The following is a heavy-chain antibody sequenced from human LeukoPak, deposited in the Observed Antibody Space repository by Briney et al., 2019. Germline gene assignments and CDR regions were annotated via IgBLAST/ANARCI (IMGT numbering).Heavy chain of an antibody. V-gene: IGHV3-30*18. J-gene: IGHJ4*02. Sequence: GRSLRLSCAASGFTFSSYGMHWVRQAPGKGLEWVAVISYDGSNKYYADSVKGRFTISRDNSKNTLYLQMNSLRAEDTAVYYCAKDDYGIYYFDYWGQGTLVTVSS. CDR2: ISYDGSNK. CDR3: AKDDYGIYYFDY. CDR1: GFTFSSYG. D-gene: IGHD4-17*01.